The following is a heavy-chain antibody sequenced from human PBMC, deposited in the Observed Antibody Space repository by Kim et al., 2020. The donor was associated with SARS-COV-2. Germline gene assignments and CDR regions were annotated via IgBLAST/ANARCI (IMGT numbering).Heavy chain of an antibody. V-gene: IGHV3-13*01. CDR2: IGTVGHT. D-gene: IGHD4-4*01. CDR1: GFTFSNYD. CDR3: ARECQDAYSRSWCLDN. J-gene: IGHJ4*02. Sequence: GGSLRLSCAASGFTFSNYDMHWVRQVTGKGLEWVSAIGTVGHTYYSDSVKGRFTISRENAKNSLYLQMNSLRAGDTAVYFCARECQDAYSRSWCLDNWGQGTLVTVSS.